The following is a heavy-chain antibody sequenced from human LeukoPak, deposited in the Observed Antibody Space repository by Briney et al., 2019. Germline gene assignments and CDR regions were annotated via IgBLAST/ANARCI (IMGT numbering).Heavy chain of an antibody. Sequence: SETLSLTCTVSGGSISTFHWSWIRQPPGRGLEWIGFNHKTGSTNYNPSLNSRVTISVDTSKNQFFLKLSSVTAADTAVYYCARHVHCSGGSCYRYVMDGWGQGTTVTVSS. CDR3: ARHVHCSGGSCYRYVMDG. V-gene: IGHV4-59*08. D-gene: IGHD2-15*01. CDR1: GGSISTFH. J-gene: IGHJ6*02. CDR2: NHKTGST.